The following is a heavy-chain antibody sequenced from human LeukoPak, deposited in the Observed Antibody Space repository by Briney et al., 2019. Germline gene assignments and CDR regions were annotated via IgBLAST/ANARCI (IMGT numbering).Heavy chain of an antibody. CDR1: GFTFSSYS. CDR2: ISSSSSYI. Sequence: GGSLRLSCAASGFTFSSYSMNWVRQAPGKGLEWVSSISSSSSYIYYADSVKGRFTISRDNAKNSLYLQMNSLRAEDTAVYYCARDYDILTGYPPPTYGMDVWGQGTTVTVSS. D-gene: IGHD3-9*01. CDR3: ARDYDILTGYPPPTYGMDV. V-gene: IGHV3-21*01. J-gene: IGHJ6*02.